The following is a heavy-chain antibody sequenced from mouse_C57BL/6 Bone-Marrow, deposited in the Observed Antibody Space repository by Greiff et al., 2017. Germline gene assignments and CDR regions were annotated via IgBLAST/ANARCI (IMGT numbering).Heavy chain of an antibody. D-gene: IGHD1-3*01. CDR1: GFTFSSYG. V-gene: IGHV5-6*01. J-gene: IGHJ1*03. CDR2: ISSGGSYT. CDR3: ARHSGYYDV. Sequence: EVKLVESGGDLVKPGGSLKLSCAASGFTFSSYGMSWVRQTPDKRLEWVGTISSGGSYTYYPDSVKGRFTISRDNAKNTLYLQLSSLKSEDTAMYYCARHSGYYDVWGTGTTVTVSS.